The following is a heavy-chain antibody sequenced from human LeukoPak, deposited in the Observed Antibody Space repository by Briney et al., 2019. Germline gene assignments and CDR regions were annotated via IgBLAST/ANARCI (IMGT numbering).Heavy chain of an antibody. CDR1: GYSITSSSW. V-gene: IGHV4-28*01. CDR3: ARRGYSYGPPLSDY. J-gene: IGHJ4*02. D-gene: IGHD5-18*01. CDR2: IYHSGTT. Sequence: SETLSLTCAVSGYSITSSSWWGWIRQPPGKGLEWIGYIYHSGTTYYNPSLQSRVTMSVDTSKNQFSLKLSSVTAVDTAVYYCARRGYSYGPPLSDYWGQGTLVTVSS.